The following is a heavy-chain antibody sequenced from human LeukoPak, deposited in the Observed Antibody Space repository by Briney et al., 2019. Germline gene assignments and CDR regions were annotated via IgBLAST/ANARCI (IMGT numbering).Heavy chain of an antibody. CDR2: IYDSGST. CDR3: ARQTYYYDSSGYLLLDY. Sequence: SETLSLTCTVSGGSIRSSYYYWGWIRQPPGKGLEWIGSIYDSGSTYYNPSLKSRVTISVDTSKNQFSLKLNSVTAADTAVYYCARQTYYYDSSGYLLLDYWGQGTLVTVSS. V-gene: IGHV4-39*01. J-gene: IGHJ4*02. CDR1: GGSIRSSYYY. D-gene: IGHD3-22*01.